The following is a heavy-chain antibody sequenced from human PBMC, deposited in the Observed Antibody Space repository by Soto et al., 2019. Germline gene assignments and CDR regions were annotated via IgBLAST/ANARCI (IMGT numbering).Heavy chain of an antibody. D-gene: IGHD6-13*01. CDR2: IYYSGST. CDR1: GGSISSYY. V-gene: IGHV4-59*01. Sequence: SETLSLTCTVSGGSISSYYWSWIRQPPGKGLEWIGYIYYSGSTNYNPSLKSRVTISVDTSKNQFSLKLRSVTAADTAVYYCARDSRYPSSSWYVDYWGQGTLVTVYS. J-gene: IGHJ4*02. CDR3: ARDSRYPSSSWYVDY.